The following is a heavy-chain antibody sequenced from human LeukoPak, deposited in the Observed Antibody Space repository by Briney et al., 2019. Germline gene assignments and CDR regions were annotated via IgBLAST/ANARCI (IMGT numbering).Heavy chain of an antibody. V-gene: IGHV3-23*01. D-gene: IGHD2-15*01. CDR2: ISGSGTTT. CDR1: GFTFRSYG. CDR3: AKGVRPVLAATYFDY. J-gene: IGHJ4*02. Sequence: PGGSLRLSCAASGFTFRSYGMSWVRQAPGKGLEWVSVISGSGTTTDYADSVKGRFTISGDNSKNTLYLQMNSLRAEDTAVYYYAKGVRPVLAATYFDYWGQGTLVTVS.